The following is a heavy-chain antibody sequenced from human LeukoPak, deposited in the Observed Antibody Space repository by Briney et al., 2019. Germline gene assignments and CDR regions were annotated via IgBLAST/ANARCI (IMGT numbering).Heavy chain of an antibody. CDR3: ARRLAWPDASDI. CDR1: GGSFISSNYY. D-gene: IGHD5-12*01. CDR2: IYYSGSL. V-gene: IGHV4-39*01. J-gene: IGHJ3*02. Sequence: KPSETLSLTCIVSGGSFISSNYYWGWIRQAPGKGLEWIGSIYYSGSLYYNPSLKSRVTISVDTSKNQFSLKLSSVTAADTALYYCARRLAWPDASDIWGQGTVVTVSS.